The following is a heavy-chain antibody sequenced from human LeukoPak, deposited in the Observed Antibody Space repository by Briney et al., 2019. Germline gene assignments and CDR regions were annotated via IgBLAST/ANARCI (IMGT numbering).Heavy chain of an antibody. CDR3: ARDALGYDILTGYYDDRYPDY. CDR1: GFTFSSYS. D-gene: IGHD3-9*01. V-gene: IGHV3-21*01. J-gene: IGHJ4*02. Sequence: GGSLRLSCAASGFTFSSYSMNWVRQAPGKGLEWVSSISSSSSYIYYADPVKGRFTISRDNAKNSLYLQMNSLRAEDTAVYYCARDALGYDILTGYYDDRYPDYWGQGTLVTVSS. CDR2: ISSSSSYI.